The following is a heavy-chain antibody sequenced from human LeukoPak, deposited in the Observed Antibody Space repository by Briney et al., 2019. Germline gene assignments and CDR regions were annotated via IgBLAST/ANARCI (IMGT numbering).Heavy chain of an antibody. CDR3: ARQQDYFDY. J-gene: IGHJ4*02. Sequence: SETLSLTCTVSGGSISSYYWGWIRQPPGKELEWIGSVYYSGSTYCNPSLKSRVTISVDTSKNQFSLKLSSVTAADTAVYYCARQQDYFDYWGQGALVAVSS. V-gene: IGHV4-39*01. CDR2: VYYSGST. CDR1: GGSISSYY.